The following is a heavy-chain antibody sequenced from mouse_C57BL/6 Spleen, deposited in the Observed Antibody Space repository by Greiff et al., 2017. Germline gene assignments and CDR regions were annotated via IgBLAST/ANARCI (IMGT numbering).Heavy chain of an antibody. CDR3: ARTLYYGSSHWYFDV. CDR1: GYTFTSYW. D-gene: IGHD1-1*01. Sequence: QVQLQQPGTELVKPGASVKLSCKASGYTFTSYWMHWVKQRPGQGLEWIGNINPSNGGTNYNEKFKSKATLTVDKSSSTAYIQLSSLTSGDSAVYYCARTLYYGSSHWYFDVWGTGTTVTVSS. V-gene: IGHV1-53*01. CDR2: INPSNGGT. J-gene: IGHJ1*03.